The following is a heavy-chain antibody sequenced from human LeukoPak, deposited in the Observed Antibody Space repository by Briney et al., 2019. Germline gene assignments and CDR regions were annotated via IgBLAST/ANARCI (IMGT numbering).Heavy chain of an antibody. Sequence: GASVKVSCKASGYTFTSYYMHWVRQAPGQGLEWMGIINPSGGSTAYAQKFQGRVTMTRDTSTSTVYMELSSLRSEDTGVYYCARKGTPSGSYWGGFDYWGQGTLVTVSS. J-gene: IGHJ4*02. CDR3: ARKGTPSGSYWGGFDY. V-gene: IGHV1-46*01. CDR2: INPSGGST. CDR1: GYTFTSYY. D-gene: IGHD1-26*01.